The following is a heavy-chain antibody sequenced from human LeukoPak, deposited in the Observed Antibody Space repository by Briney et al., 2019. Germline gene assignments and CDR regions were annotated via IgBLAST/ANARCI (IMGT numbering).Heavy chain of an antibody. Sequence: GGSLRLSCAASGFTFSSYSMNWVRQAPGKGLEWVSSISSSSSYIYYADSVKGRFIISRGNAKNSLYLQMNSLRAEDTAVYYCARGYQLLPIDYWGQGTLVTVSS. CDR3: ARGYQLLPIDY. D-gene: IGHD2-2*01. V-gene: IGHV3-21*01. CDR1: GFTFSSYS. CDR2: ISSSSSYI. J-gene: IGHJ4*02.